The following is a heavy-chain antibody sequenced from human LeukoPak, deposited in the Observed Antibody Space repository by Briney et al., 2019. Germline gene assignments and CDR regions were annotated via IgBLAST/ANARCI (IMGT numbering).Heavy chain of an antibody. CDR3: ASGYSYGHYFDY. V-gene: IGHV4-59*12. Sequence: SETLSLTCTVSGGSISSYYWSWIRQPPGKGLEWIGYIYYSGSTNYNPSLKSRVTISVDTSKNQFSLKPSSVTAADTAVYYCASGYSYGHYFDYWGQGTLVTVSS. J-gene: IGHJ4*02. CDR2: IYYSGST. CDR1: GGSISSYY. D-gene: IGHD5-18*01.